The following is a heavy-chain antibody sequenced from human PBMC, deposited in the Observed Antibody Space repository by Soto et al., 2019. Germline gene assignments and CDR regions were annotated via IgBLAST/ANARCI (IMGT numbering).Heavy chain of an antibody. V-gene: IGHV1-46*01. CDR1: GYTFSSFY. D-gene: IGHD2-15*01. CDR2: IDPSGAAT. J-gene: IGHJ5*02. CDR3: ARDGHCSGGTCLNWFDP. Sequence: RASVKVSCKASGYTFSSFYMHWVRQAPGQGLEWMGVIDPSGAATRYAQIFQGRVTMTRDTSTSTVYMEMSSLRSEDTAVYYCARDGHCSGGTCLNWFDPWGQGTLVTVSS.